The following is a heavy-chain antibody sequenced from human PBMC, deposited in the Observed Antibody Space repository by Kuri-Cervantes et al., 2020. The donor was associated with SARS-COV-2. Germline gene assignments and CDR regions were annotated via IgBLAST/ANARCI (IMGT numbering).Heavy chain of an antibody. CDR3: TTLIDY. J-gene: IGHJ4*02. Sequence: LSLTCAASGFTFSSYSMNWVRQAPGKGLEWVSYISSSSSTIYYADSVKSLFTISRDNAKNSLYLQMNSLKTENTAVYYCTTLIDYWGQGALVTVSS. CDR1: GFTFSSYS. CDR2: ISSSSSTI. V-gene: IGHV3-48*01.